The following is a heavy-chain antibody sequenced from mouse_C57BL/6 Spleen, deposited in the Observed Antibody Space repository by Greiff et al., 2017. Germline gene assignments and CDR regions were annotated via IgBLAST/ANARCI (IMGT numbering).Heavy chain of an antibody. CDR3: ARAHYYDSNYGAYFDY. D-gene: IGHD1-1*01. CDR2: INPSNGGP. J-gene: IGHJ2*01. Sequence: QVQLQQPGTELVKPGASVKLSCKASGYTFTSYWMHWVKQRPGQGLEWIGNINPSNGGPNYNEQFKSKAPLTVAKSSSTAYMQLSSLTSEDAAIYYCARAHYYDSNYGAYFDYWGQGTTLTVSA. V-gene: IGHV1-53*01. CDR1: GYTFTSYW.